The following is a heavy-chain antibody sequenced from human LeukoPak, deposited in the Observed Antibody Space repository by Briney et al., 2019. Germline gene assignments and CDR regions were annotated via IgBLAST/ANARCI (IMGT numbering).Heavy chain of an antibody. CDR3: AREPYYASGSYYPI. J-gene: IGHJ3*02. V-gene: IGHV3-33*01. D-gene: IGHD3-10*01. CDR1: GFTFSGYG. Sequence: GGSLRLSCAASGFTFSGYGMHWVRQAPGKGLEWVAVIWYDGSNEDYADSVKGRFTISRDNSKNTLYLQMNSLRAEDTAVYYCAREPYYASGSYYPIWGRGTLITVSS. CDR2: IWYDGSNE.